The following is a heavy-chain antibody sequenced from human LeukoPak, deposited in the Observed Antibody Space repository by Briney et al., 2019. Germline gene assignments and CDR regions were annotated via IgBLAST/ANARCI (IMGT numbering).Heavy chain of an antibody. Sequence: ASVKVSCTASGYIFTSYAMHWVRQAPGQRLEWMGWINAGNGNTKYSQKFQGRVTITRDTSASTAYMELSSLRSEDTAVYYCARDLGEVTFDYWGQGTLVTVSS. V-gene: IGHV1-3*01. J-gene: IGHJ4*02. CDR3: ARDLGEVTFDY. D-gene: IGHD3-16*01. CDR2: INAGNGNT. CDR1: GYIFTSYA.